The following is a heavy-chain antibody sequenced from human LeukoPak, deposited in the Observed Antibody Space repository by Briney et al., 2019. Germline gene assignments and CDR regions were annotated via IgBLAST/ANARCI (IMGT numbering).Heavy chain of an antibody. J-gene: IGHJ4*02. Sequence: GGSLRLSCAASGFTFSSYAMSWVRQAPGKGLEWVSAISGIGGSTYYADSVKGRFTISRDNSKNTLYLQMNSLRAEDTAVYYCAKGVGRITMIVVVITLFDYWGQGTLVTVSS. CDR2: ISGIGGST. D-gene: IGHD3-22*01. CDR1: GFTFSSYA. CDR3: AKGVGRITMIVVVITLFDY. V-gene: IGHV3-23*01.